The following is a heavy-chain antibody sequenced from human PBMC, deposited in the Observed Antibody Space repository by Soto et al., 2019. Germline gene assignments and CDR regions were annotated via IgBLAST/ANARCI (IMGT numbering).Heavy chain of an antibody. Sequence: QLQLQESGPGLVKPSETLSLTCTVSGCSISSSSYYWGWIRQPPGKGLEWIGSIYYSGSTYYNPSIKSRVTISVDTSKNQFSLKLSYVTAADTAVYYCARQAAYCGGDCTDAFDIWGQGTMVTVSS. CDR1: GCSISSSSYY. CDR3: ARQAAYCGGDCTDAFDI. V-gene: IGHV4-39*01. D-gene: IGHD2-21*02. J-gene: IGHJ3*02. CDR2: IYYSGST.